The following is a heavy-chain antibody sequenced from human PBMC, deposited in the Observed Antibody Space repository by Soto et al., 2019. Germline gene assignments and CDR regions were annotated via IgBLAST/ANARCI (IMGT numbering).Heavy chain of an antibody. V-gene: IGHV4-59*01. CDR2: IYYSGST. J-gene: IGHJ6*02. Sequence: SETLSLTCTVSGGSISSYYWSWIRQPPGKGLEWIGYIYYSGSTNYNPSLKSRVTISVDTSKNPFSLKLSSVTAADTAVYYCARTYYDFWSGYYLRGMDVWGQGTTVT. CDR3: ARTYYDFWSGYYLRGMDV. D-gene: IGHD3-3*01. CDR1: GGSISSYY.